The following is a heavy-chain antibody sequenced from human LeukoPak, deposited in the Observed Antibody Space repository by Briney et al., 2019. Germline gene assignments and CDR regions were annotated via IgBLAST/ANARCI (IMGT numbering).Heavy chain of an antibody. CDR3: ARGRRHPEYVVRGGAFDI. Sequence: PSETLSLTCAVYGGSFSGYYWSWIRQPPGKGLEWIGEINHSGSTNYNPSLKSRVTISVDTSKNQFSLKLSSVTAADTAVYYCARGRRHPEYVVRGGAFDIWGQGTMVTVSS. D-gene: IGHD3-10*01. V-gene: IGHV4-34*01. J-gene: IGHJ3*02. CDR2: INHSGST. CDR1: GGSFSGYY.